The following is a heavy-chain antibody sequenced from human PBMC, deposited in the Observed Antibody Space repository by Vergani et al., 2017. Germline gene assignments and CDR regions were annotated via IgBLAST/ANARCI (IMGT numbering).Heavy chain of an antibody. CDR3: ARANYYYYYYGMDV. CDR2: ISSSGSTI. J-gene: IGHJ6*02. D-gene: IGHD1-7*01. CDR1: GFTFSDYY. V-gene: IGHV3-11*01. Sequence: QVQLVESGGGLVKPGGSLRLSCAASGFTFSDYYMSWIRQAPGKGLEWVSYISSSGSTINYADSVKGRCTISRDKAKNSLYLQMNSLRAEDTAVYYCARANYYYYYYGMDVWGQGTTVTVSS.